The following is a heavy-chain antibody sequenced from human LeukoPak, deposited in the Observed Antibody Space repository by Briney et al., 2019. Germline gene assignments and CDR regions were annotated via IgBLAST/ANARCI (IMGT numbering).Heavy chain of an antibody. J-gene: IGHJ6*02. CDR2: IYYSGST. Sequence: SETLSLTCTVSGGSISRYYWSWLRQPPGKGLEWIGYIYYSGSTNYNPSLKSRVTISVDTSKNQFSLKLSSVTAADTAVYYCARAMTKAYYYGMDVWGQGTTVTVSS. CDR3: ARAMTKAYYYGMDV. D-gene: IGHD3-22*01. CDR1: GGSISRYY. V-gene: IGHV4-59*01.